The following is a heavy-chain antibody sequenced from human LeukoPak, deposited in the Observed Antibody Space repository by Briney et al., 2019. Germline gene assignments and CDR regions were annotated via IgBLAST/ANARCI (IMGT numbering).Heavy chain of an antibody. CDR2: ISAYNGNT. J-gene: IGHJ4*02. V-gene: IGHV1-18*01. D-gene: IGHD2-2*01. CDR1: GYTFTSYD. CDR3: ARDLVSCSSTSCHHPYYFDY. Sequence: ASVKVSCKASGYTFTSYDINWMRQATGQGLEWMGWISAYNGNTNYAQKLQGRVTMTTDTSTSTAYMELRSLRSDDTAVYYCARDLVSCSSTSCHHPYYFDYWGQGTLVTVSS.